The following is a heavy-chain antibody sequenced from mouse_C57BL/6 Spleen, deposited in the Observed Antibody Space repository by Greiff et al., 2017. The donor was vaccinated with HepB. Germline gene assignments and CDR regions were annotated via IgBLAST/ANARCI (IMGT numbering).Heavy chain of an antibody. CDR1: GYAFSSYW. D-gene: IGHD1-1*01. J-gene: IGHJ4*01. CDR2: IYPGDGDT. Sequence: QVQLQQSGAELVKPGASVKISCKASGYAFSSYWMNWVKQRPGKGLEWIGQIYPGDGDTNYNGKFKGKATLTADKSSSTAYMQLSSLTSEDAAVYFCARSLDYGSSYGDAMDYWGQGTSVTVSS. CDR3: ARSLDYGSSYGDAMDY. V-gene: IGHV1-80*01.